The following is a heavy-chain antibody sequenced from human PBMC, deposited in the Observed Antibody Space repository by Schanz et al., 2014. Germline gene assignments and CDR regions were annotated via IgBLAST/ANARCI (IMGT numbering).Heavy chain of an antibody. CDR3: VSQTGSPNY. CDR1: GFPFSDYF. J-gene: IGHJ4*02. V-gene: IGHV3-11*04. Sequence: VQLVESGGGLVQPGGSLRLSCAASGFPFSDYFMAWIRQPPGRGLEWVSYIGNGGVTIYYADSVKGRFTISRDNSKNSLYLQMNSLRAEDTAVYFCVSQTGSPNYWGQGTLVTVSS. D-gene: IGHD6-13*01. CDR2: IGNGGVTI.